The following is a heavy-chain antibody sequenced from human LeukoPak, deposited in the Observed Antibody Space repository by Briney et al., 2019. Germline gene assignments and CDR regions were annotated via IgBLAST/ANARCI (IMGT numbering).Heavy chain of an antibody. D-gene: IGHD3-22*01. CDR1: GGSISSYY. Sequence: SETLSLTCTVSGGSISSYYWSWIRQPPGKGLEWIGYIYYSGSTNYNPSLKSRVTISVDTSKNRFSLKLSSVTAADTAVYYCARDDDTGGYYYWGQGTLVTVSS. J-gene: IGHJ4*02. V-gene: IGHV4-59*01. CDR3: ARDDDTGGYYY. CDR2: IYYSGST.